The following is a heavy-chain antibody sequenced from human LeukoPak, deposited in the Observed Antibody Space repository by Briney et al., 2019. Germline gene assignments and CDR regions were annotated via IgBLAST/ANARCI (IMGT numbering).Heavy chain of an antibody. CDR3: ARVSYYYGSGSYRPTAVYYFDY. CDR1: GFTFSSYG. V-gene: IGHV3-23*01. D-gene: IGHD3-10*01. CDR2: ISGSGGST. Sequence: GGTLRLSCAASGFTFSSYGMSWVRQAPGKGLEWVSAISGSGGSTYYADSVKGRLTISRDNSKNTLYLQMNSLRAEDTAVYYCARVSYYYGSGSYRPTAVYYFDYWGQGTLVTVSS. J-gene: IGHJ4*02.